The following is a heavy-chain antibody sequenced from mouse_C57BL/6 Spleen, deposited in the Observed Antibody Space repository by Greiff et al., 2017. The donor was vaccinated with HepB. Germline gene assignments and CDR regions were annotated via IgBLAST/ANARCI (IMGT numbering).Heavy chain of an antibody. J-gene: IGHJ1*03. Sequence: VQLKESGGGLVQPGGSMKLSCVASGFTFSNYWMNWVRQSPEKGLEWVAQIRLKSDNYATHYAESVKGRFTISRDDSKSSVYLQMNNLRAEDTGIYYCTGENWDWYFDVWGTGTTVTVSS. D-gene: IGHD4-1*01. CDR2: IRLKSDNYAT. CDR3: TGENWDWYFDV. V-gene: IGHV6-3*01. CDR1: GFTFSNYW.